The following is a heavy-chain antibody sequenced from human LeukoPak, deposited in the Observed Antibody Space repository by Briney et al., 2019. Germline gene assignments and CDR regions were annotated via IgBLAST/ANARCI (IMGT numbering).Heavy chain of an antibody. CDR3: ARGGYGIYYYYYMDV. CDR1: GFTFSSHG. CDR2: ISSSSSYI. Sequence: GGTLRLSCAASGFTFSSHGMNWVRQAPGKGLEWVSSISSSSSYIYYADSVKGRFTISRDNAKNSLYLQMNSLRAEDTAVYYCARGGYGIYYYYYMDVWGKGTTVTVSS. D-gene: IGHD5-18*01. J-gene: IGHJ6*03. V-gene: IGHV3-21*01.